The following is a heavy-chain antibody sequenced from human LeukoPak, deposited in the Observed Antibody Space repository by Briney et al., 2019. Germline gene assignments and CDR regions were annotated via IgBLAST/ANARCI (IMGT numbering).Heavy chain of an antibody. CDR1: GGSISSSSHY. V-gene: IGHV4-39*01. D-gene: IGHD1-7*01. Sequence: SETLSLTCTVSGGSISSSSHYWGWIRQPPGKGLEWIGNISYSESTYYNPSLKSRVTISVDTSKNQFSLKLNSVTAADTAVYYCARRNLYNWNYGNWFDPWGQGTLVTVSS. CDR2: ISYSEST. CDR3: ARRNLYNWNYGNWFDP. J-gene: IGHJ5*02.